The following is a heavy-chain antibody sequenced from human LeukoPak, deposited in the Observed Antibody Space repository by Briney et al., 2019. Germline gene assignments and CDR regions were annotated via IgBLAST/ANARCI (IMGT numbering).Heavy chain of an antibody. CDR3: ARDLQVGQWLGDNAFDI. J-gene: IGHJ3*02. CDR2: ISYDGSNK. V-gene: IGHV3-30-3*01. D-gene: IGHD6-19*01. CDR1: GFTFSSYA. Sequence: GSLRLSCAASGFTFSSYAMHWVRQAPGKGLEWVAVISYDGSNKYYADSVKGRFTISRDNSKNTLYLQMNSLRAEDTAVYYCARDLQVGQWLGDNAFDIWGQGTMVTVSS.